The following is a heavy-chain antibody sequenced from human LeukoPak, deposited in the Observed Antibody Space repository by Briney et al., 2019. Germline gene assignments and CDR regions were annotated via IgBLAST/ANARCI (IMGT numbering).Heavy chain of an antibody. D-gene: IGHD3-3*01. CDR1: GYTLTELS. J-gene: IGHJ4*02. CDR3: ATVYEAAFDY. Sequence: ASVKVSCKVSGYTLTELSMHWVRQAPGKGLEWMGGFDPEDGETICAQKFQGRATMTEDTSTDTAYMELSSLRSEDTAVYYCATVYEAAFDYWGQGTLVTISS. CDR2: FDPEDGET. V-gene: IGHV1-24*01.